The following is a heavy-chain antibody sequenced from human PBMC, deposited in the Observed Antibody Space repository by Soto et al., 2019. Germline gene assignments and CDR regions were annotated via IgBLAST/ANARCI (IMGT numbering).Heavy chain of an antibody. J-gene: IGHJ6*02. CDR2: MNPNSGNT. Sequence: AAVKVSCNAAGYTFTSYDINWGRQATGQGREGMGWMNPNSGNTGYAQKFQGRVTMTRNTSISTAYMELSSLRSEDTAVYYCARGGDYGDYGYYFYGMDVWGQGTTVPVPS. V-gene: IGHV1-8*01. D-gene: IGHD4-17*01. CDR1: GYTFTSYD. CDR3: ARGGDYGDYGYYFYGMDV.